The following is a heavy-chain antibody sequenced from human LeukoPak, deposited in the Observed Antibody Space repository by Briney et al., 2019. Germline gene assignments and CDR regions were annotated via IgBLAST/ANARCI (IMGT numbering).Heavy chain of an antibody. Sequence: GGSLRLSCAASGFTFSSYGMHWVRQAPGKGLEWVAVIWYDGSNKYYADSVKGRFTISRDNSKNTLYLQMNRLRAEDTAVYYCARDSYYDHSGGDFDYWGQGTLVTVSS. D-gene: IGHD3-22*01. CDR3: ARDSYYDHSGGDFDY. J-gene: IGHJ4*02. V-gene: IGHV3-33*01. CDR2: IWYDGSNK. CDR1: GFTFSSYG.